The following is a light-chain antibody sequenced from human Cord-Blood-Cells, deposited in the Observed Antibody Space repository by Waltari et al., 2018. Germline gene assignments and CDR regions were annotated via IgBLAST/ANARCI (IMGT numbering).Light chain of an antibody. V-gene: IGKV3-11*01. CDR2: DAF. CDR3: QQRSNWPPWT. Sequence: EIVLTQSPATLSLSPGERATLSCRASQSVSSYLTWYQQKPGQAPRLLIYDAFNRATGIPASFSGSGSGTDFTLTISSLEPEDFAVYYCQQRSNWPPWTFGQGTKVEIK. CDR1: QSVSSY. J-gene: IGKJ1*01.